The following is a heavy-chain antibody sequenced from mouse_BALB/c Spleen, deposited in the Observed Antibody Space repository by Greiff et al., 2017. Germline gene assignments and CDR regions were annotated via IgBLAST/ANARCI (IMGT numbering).Heavy chain of an antibody. J-gene: IGHJ4*01. CDR1: GFTFSSYA. D-gene: IGHD2-1*01. CDR2: ISSGGSYT. V-gene: IGHV5-9-3*01. Sequence: EVQVVESGGGLVKPGGSLKLSCAASGFTFSSYAMSWVRQTPEKRLEWVATISSGGSYTYYPDSVKGRFTISRDNAKNTLYLQMSSLRSEDTAMYYCARGNGNYPYYAMDYWGQGTSVTVSS. CDR3: ARGNGNYPYYAMDY.